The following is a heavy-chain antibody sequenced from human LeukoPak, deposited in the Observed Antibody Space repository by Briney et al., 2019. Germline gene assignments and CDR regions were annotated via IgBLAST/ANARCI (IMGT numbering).Heavy chain of an antibody. CDR1: GFTFNTYS. J-gene: IGHJ4*02. CDR2: ISSTSGYI. V-gene: IGHV3-21*01. D-gene: IGHD5-24*01. Sequence: GGSLRLSCAASGFTFNTYSMNWVRQAPGKGLEWVSSISSTSGYIYYAESLRGRFTISRDNAKKSLYLQLSSLRAEDTAVYYCARGGPSRDKYPYYFDYWGQGTLVTVSS. CDR3: ARGGPSRDKYPYYFDY.